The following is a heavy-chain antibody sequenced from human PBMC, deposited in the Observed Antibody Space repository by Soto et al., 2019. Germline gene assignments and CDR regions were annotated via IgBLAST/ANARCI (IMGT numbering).Heavy chain of an antibody. CDR1: GYTFTGYY. Sequence: ASVKVSCKASGYTFTGYYMHWVRQAPGQGLEWMGWINPNSGGTNYAQKFQGWVTMTRDTSISTAYMELSRLRSDDTAVYYCARVRVPVTGGTTDAFDIWGQGTMVTVSS. CDR3: ARVRVPVTGGTTDAFDI. CDR2: INPNSGGT. V-gene: IGHV1-2*04. J-gene: IGHJ3*02. D-gene: IGHD1-7*01.